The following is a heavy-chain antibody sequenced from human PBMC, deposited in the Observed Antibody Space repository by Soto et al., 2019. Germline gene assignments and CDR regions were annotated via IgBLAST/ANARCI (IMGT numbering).Heavy chain of an antibody. J-gene: IGHJ4*02. V-gene: IGHV4-31*03. Sequence: SETLSLTCTVSGGSITTGGYYWSWIRQLPGKGLEWIGHRYYSESTYYNPSLKSRVSISLDTSKNQFSLKLSFVTAADTAMYYCARNKCSGGSCYSWSLDYWGQGTPVTVYS. D-gene: IGHD2-15*01. CDR2: RYYSEST. CDR1: GGSITTGGYY. CDR3: ARNKCSGGSCYSWSLDY.